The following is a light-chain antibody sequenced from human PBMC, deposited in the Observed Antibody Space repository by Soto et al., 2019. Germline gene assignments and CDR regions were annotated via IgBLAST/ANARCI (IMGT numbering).Light chain of an antibody. Sequence: DIQMTQSPSSLSASVGDRVTITCRASQTISNYLNWYQQKPGKAPKLQIFGSSSLQSGVPSGSSASGSGTEFTLTVGSLRPEDFASYYCQQSFKFPWSFGAGTMVEI. CDR2: GSS. J-gene: IGKJ1*01. CDR3: QQSFKFPWS. CDR1: QTISNY. V-gene: IGKV1-39*01.